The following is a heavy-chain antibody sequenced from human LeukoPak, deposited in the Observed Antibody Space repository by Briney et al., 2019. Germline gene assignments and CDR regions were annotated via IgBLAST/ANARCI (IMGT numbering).Heavy chain of an antibody. CDR2: IKTKTFGGTT. CDR3: SRGVIVGAAYFDY. Sequence: HPGGSLRLSCTTSGFTFGDHGVSWFRQAPGKGPEWISFIKTKTFGGTTEYAASVKGRFTISRDDSTGIAYLQMDSLKPDDTAVYYCSRGVIVGAAYFDYWGQGTLVTVSS. V-gene: IGHV3-49*03. J-gene: IGHJ4*02. CDR1: GFTFGDHG. D-gene: IGHD1-26*01.